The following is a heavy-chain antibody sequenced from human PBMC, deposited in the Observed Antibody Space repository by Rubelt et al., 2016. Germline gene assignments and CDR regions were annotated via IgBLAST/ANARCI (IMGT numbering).Heavy chain of an antibody. CDR2: LKHSGRT. Sequence: QVQLQQWGAGLLKPLETLSLTCAVSGGSFSRYYWSWIRPPPGKGLAWIGELKHSGRTNYHPSPTTRVTISVDTSKNQFSLKLSSVTAADTAVYYCARGRLGYGMDVWGQGTTVTVSS. D-gene: IGHD3-16*01. CDR3: ARGRLGYGMDV. CDR1: GGSFSRYY. V-gene: IGHV4-34*01. J-gene: IGHJ6*02.